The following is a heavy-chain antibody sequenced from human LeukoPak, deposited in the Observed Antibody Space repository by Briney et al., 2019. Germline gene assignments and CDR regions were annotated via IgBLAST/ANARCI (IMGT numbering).Heavy chain of an antibody. CDR3: ARDKSYGFDY. J-gene: IGHJ4*02. CDR1: GFTFSTSS. CDR2: IGSGSRSI. V-gene: IGHV3-48*02. D-gene: IGHD2-8*01. Sequence: PGGSLRLSCTASGFTFSTSSMNWVRQAPGKGLEWLSCIGSGSRSISYADSVKGRFTVSRDNAKNSVYLQVNSLRDEDTAVYYCARDKSYGFDYWGQGTLVTVSS.